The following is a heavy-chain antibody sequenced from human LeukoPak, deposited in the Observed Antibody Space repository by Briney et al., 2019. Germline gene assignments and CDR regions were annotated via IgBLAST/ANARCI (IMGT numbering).Heavy chain of an antibody. CDR1: GGSISSYY. J-gene: IGHJ4*02. CDR3: ARGRGGNNDY. CDR2: IYYSGST. D-gene: IGHD1/OR15-1a*01. V-gene: IGHV4-59*01. Sequence: SETLSLTCTVSGGSISSYYWSWIRQPPGKGLEWTGYIYYSGSTNYNPSLKSRVTISVDTSKNQFSLKLSSVTAADTAVYYCARGRGGNNDYWGQGTLVTVSS.